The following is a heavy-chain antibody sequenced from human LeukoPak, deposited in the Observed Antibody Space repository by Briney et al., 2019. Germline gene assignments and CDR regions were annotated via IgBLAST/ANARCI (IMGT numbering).Heavy chain of an antibody. Sequence: GASVKVSCKASGGTFSSYAISWVRQAPGQGLEWMGGIIPIFGTANYAQKFQGRVTITADESTSTAYMELSSLRSEDTAVYYCARGIRANPRYGSGSYYNVGFDPWGQGTLVTVSS. V-gene: IGHV1-69*13. J-gene: IGHJ5*02. CDR1: GGTFSSYA. D-gene: IGHD3-10*01. CDR2: IIPIFGTA. CDR3: ARGIRANPRYGSGSYYNVGFDP.